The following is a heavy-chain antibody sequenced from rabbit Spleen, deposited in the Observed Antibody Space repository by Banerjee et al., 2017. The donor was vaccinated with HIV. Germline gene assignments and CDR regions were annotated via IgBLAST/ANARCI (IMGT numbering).Heavy chain of an antibody. D-gene: IGHD8-1*01. J-gene: IGHJ4*01. V-gene: IGHV1S45*01. CDR3: ARNLENYAGSSYLDL. CDR2: INGITGRA. Sequence: QEQLVESRGGLVKPGGSLKLSCTASRFPFSDKAVMCWVRQAPGKGLEWIACINGITGRAVYASWAKGRFTFSKTSSTTVTLQMTSLTAADTAIYFCARNLENYAGSSYLDLWGPGTLVTVS. CDR1: RFPFSDKAV.